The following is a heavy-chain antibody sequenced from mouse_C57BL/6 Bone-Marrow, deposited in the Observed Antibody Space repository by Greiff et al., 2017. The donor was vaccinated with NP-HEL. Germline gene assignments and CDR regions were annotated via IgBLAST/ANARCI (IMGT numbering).Heavy chain of an antibody. Sequence: VQLQQSDAELVKPGASVKISCKVSGYTFTDHTIHWMKQRPEQGLEWIGYIYPRDGSTKYNEKFKGKATLTADKSSSTAYMQLNSLTSEDSAVYFCARKAYYSNHYYAMDYWGQGTSVTVSS. CDR2: IYPRDGST. CDR3: ARKAYYSNHYYAMDY. CDR1: GYTFTDHT. D-gene: IGHD2-5*01. J-gene: IGHJ4*01. V-gene: IGHV1-78*01.